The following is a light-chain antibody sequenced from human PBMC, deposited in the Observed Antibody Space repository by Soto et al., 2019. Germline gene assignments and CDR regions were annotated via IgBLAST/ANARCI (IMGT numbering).Light chain of an antibody. CDR1: QSVNSN. J-gene: IGKJ1*01. V-gene: IGKV3-15*01. Sequence: EVVMTQSPDSLSVSPGERATLSCRASQSVNSNLAWYHQKLGQAPRLLIYGASTRATDISPRFSGSGSGTEFTLTISSLQSEDFAIYYCQQYNTWPRTFGQGTKLEIK. CDR2: GAS. CDR3: QQYNTWPRT.